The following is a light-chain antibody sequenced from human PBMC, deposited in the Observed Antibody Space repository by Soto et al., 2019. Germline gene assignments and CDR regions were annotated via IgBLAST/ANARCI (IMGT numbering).Light chain of an antibody. Sequence: QSALTQPASVSGSPGQSITISCTGTSSDVGSYNLVSWYQQHPGKAPKLMIYEGSKRPSGVSTRFSGSKSGNTASLTISGLQAEDEADYYCCSYAGGSTFVWVFGGGTKLTVL. CDR2: EGS. J-gene: IGLJ3*02. CDR3: CSYAGGSTFVWV. CDR1: SSDVGSYNL. V-gene: IGLV2-23*03.